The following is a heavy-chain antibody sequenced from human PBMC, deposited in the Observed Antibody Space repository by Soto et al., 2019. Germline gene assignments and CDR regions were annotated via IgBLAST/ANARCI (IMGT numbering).Heavy chain of an antibody. D-gene: IGHD3-3*01. CDR1: GFTFDDYT. CDR3: AKDRDDFWSGYSHAFDY. Sequence: GGSLRLSCAASGFTFDDYTMHWVRQAPGKGLEWVSLISWDGGSTYYADSVKGRFTISRDNSKNPLYLQMNSLRTEDTALYYCAKDRDDFWSGYSHAFDYWGQGTLVTVSS. J-gene: IGHJ4*02. CDR2: ISWDGGST. V-gene: IGHV3-43*01.